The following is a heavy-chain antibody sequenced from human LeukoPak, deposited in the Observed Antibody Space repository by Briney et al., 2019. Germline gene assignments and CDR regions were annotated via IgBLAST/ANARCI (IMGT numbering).Heavy chain of an antibody. D-gene: IGHD3-10*01. CDR2: IYPGDSDT. Sequence: GESLQISCKGSGYSFTSYWIGWVRQMPGKGLAWMGIIYPGDSDTRYSPSFQGQVTISADKSITTAYLQWSSLKASDTAVYYCARRKGFGDLNFDYWGQGTLVTVSS. CDR3: ARRKGFGDLNFDY. V-gene: IGHV5-51*01. J-gene: IGHJ4*02. CDR1: GYSFTSYW.